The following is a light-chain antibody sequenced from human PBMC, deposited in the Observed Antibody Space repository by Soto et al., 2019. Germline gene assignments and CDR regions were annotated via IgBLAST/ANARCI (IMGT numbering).Light chain of an antibody. V-gene: IGKV3-20*01. CDR3: QQFSSYPLT. Sequence: EFVLTQSPGTLSLSPGERATLSCRASQTVRNNYLAWYQQKPGQAPRLLIYDASSRATGIPDRFSGGGSGTDFTLTISRLEPEDFAVYYCQQFSSYPLTLGGGTTVDIK. J-gene: IGKJ4*01. CDR1: QTVRNNY. CDR2: DAS.